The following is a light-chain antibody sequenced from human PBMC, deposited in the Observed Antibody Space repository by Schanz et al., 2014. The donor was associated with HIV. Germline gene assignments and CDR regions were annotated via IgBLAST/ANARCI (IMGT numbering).Light chain of an antibody. V-gene: IGLV2-14*01. CDR2: EVS. Sequence: QSALTQPPSASGSPGQSVTITCTGTSSDVGGYDFVSWYQQHPGKAPKLMIYEVSERPSGVSNRFSGSKSGNTASLTISALQAEDEADYYCTSYTTTNTWLFGGGTKLTVL. J-gene: IGLJ3*02. CDR3: TSYTTTNTWL. CDR1: SSDVGGYDF.